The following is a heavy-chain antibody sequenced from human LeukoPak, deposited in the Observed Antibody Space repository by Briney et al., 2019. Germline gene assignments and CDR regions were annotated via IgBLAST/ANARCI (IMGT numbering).Heavy chain of an antibody. J-gene: IGHJ4*02. CDR3: ARDSGSGSSF. CDR1: GFTFSSYE. Sequence: PGGSLRLSCAASGFTFSSYEMNWVRQAPGKGLEWVSSISSSSSYIYYAGSVKGRFTISRDNAKNSLYLQMNSLRAEDTAVYYCARDSGSGSSFWGQGTLVTVSS. V-gene: IGHV3-21*01. CDR2: ISSSSSYI. D-gene: IGHD3-10*01.